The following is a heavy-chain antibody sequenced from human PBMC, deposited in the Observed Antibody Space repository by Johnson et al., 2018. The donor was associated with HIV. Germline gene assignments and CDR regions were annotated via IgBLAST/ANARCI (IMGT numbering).Heavy chain of an antibody. CDR3: ASSPLRNEGGWGAFDI. CDR1: GFSFSTYT. D-gene: IGHD1-1*01. Sequence: QVQLVESGGGVVQPGRSMRLSCAASGFSFSTYTMHWVRQAPGKGLEWVAMISYDGSNKFYTDSVKGRFTFSRDNSKNTVYLQMNSLRVDDTAVYYCASSPLRNEGGWGAFDIWCQGTMVTVSS. V-gene: IGHV3-30*04. J-gene: IGHJ3*02. CDR2: ISYDGSNK.